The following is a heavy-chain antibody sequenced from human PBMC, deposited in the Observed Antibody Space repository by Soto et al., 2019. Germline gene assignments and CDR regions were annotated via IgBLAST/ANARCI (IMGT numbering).Heavy chain of an antibody. CDR1: GFSLSTSGVG. V-gene: IGHV2-5*02. D-gene: IGHD4-17*01. Sequence: QITLKESGPTLVKPTQTLTLTCTFSGFSLSTSGVGVGWIRQHPGKALWWLALIYWDDDKRYSPSLKSRLTITKDTSKNQVVLTMTNMDPVDTATYYCAQTTGDSAGIDYWGQGTLVTVSS. CDR2: IYWDDDK. CDR3: AQTTGDSAGIDY. J-gene: IGHJ4*02.